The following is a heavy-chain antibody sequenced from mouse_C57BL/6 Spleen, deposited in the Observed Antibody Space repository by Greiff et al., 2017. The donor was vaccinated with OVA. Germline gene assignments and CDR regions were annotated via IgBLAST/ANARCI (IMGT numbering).Heavy chain of an antibody. D-gene: IGHD1-1*01. CDR1: GYTFTSYW. J-gene: IGHJ2*01. CDR2: IHPNSGST. Sequence: VQLQQPGAELVKPGASVKLSCKASGYTFTSYWMHCVKPRPGQGLEWIGMIHPNSGSTNYNEKFKSKATLTVDKSSSTAYMQLSSLTSEDSAVYYCAPSITTVYFDYWGQGTTLTVSS. CDR3: APSITTVYFDY. V-gene: IGHV1-64*01.